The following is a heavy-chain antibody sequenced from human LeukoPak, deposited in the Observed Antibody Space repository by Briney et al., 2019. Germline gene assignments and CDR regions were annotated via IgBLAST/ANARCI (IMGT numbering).Heavy chain of an antibody. CDR3: ARERGYSYGYGFDY. V-gene: IGHV3-66*02. Sequence: PGGSLRLSCAASGFTVSSNYMSWVRQAPGKGLEWVSVIYSGGSTYYADSVKGRFTISRDNSKNTLYLQMNSLRAEDTAVYYCARERGYSYGYGFDYWGQGTLVTVSS. CDR2: IYSGGST. D-gene: IGHD5-18*01. CDR1: GFTVSSNY. J-gene: IGHJ4*02.